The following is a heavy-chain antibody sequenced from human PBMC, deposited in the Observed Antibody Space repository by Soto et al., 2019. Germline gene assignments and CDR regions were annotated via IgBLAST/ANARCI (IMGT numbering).Heavy chain of an antibody. CDR3: TTDLPQYQLTRPY. V-gene: IGHV3-15*01. Sequence: GGSLRLSCAASGFTFSNAWMSWVRQAPGKGLEWVGRIKSKTDGGTTDYAAPVKGRFTISRDDSKNTLYLQMNSLKTEDTAVYYCTTDLPQYQLTRPYWGQGTLVTVSS. J-gene: IGHJ4*02. D-gene: IGHD2-2*01. CDR2: IKSKTDGGTT. CDR1: GFTFSNAW.